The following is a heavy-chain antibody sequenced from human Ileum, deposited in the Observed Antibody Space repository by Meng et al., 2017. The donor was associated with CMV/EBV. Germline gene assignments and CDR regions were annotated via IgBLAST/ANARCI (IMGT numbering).Heavy chain of an antibody. J-gene: IGHJ4*02. CDR1: QFTFKNYA. CDR3: ARDGDYCTNGVCYFDY. Sequence: GGSRRPSCAASQFTFKNYAMHWVRQAPGEGLEWVAVISYDGIHISYLDSVKGRFTISRDNSKNTLYLQMNGLRSEDTAVYYCARDGDYCTNGVCYFDYWGQATPVTVSS. CDR2: ISYDGIHI. D-gene: IGHD2-8*01. V-gene: IGHV3-30-3*01.